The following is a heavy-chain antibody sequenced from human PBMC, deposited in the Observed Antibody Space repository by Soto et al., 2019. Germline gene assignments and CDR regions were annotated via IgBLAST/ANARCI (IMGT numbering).Heavy chain of an antibody. Sequence: SETLSLTCTVSGGSISSYYCSWIRQPPGKGLEWIGYIYYSGSTNYNPSLKSRVTISVDTSKNQFSLKLSSVTAADTAVYYCAGGGVWELLNNYWGQGTLVTSPQ. CDR2: IYYSGST. V-gene: IGHV4-59*13. D-gene: IGHD1-26*01. CDR1: GGSISSYY. CDR3: AGGGVWELLNNY. J-gene: IGHJ4*02.